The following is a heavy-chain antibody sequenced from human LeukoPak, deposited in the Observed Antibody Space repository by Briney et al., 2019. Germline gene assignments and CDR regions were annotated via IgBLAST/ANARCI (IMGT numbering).Heavy chain of an antibody. Sequence: GASVKVSCKTSGYSFTAFYIHWVRQAPGQGLEWMGWIHPRRGDTNYAQKFQGRVTMTRDTSISTAYLDLSSLRSDDTAVYYCARDLYYYGSGSYYDVFDVWGQGTMVTVSS. CDR2: IHPRRGDT. CDR3: ARDLYYYGSGSYYDVFDV. V-gene: IGHV1-2*02. CDR1: GYSFTAFY. J-gene: IGHJ3*01. D-gene: IGHD3-10*01.